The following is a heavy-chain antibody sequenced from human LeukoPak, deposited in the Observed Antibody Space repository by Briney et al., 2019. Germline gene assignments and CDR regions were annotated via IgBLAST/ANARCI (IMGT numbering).Heavy chain of an antibody. D-gene: IGHD2-15*01. Sequence: SETLSLTCTVSGGSISSYYWSWIRQPPGKGLGWIGFIYYSGSTNYNPSLKSRVTISIDTSKNQFSLKLSSVTAADTAVYYCARLPGGWRMDYWGQGTQVTVSS. CDR2: IYYSGST. CDR3: ARLPGGWRMDY. J-gene: IGHJ4*02. CDR1: GGSISSYY. V-gene: IGHV4-59*08.